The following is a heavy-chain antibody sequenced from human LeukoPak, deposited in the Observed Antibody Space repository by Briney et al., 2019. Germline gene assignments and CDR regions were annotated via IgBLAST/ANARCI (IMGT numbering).Heavy chain of an antibody. Sequence: ASVKVSCKASGYTFTGYYMHWVRQAPGQGLEWMGWINPNSGNTGYAQKFQGRVTMTRNTSISTAYMELSSLRSEDTAVYYCARVPSYYYDSSGNFDYWGQGTLVTVSS. J-gene: IGHJ4*02. CDR1: GYTFTGYY. CDR2: INPNSGNT. V-gene: IGHV1-8*02. D-gene: IGHD3-22*01. CDR3: ARVPSYYYDSSGNFDY.